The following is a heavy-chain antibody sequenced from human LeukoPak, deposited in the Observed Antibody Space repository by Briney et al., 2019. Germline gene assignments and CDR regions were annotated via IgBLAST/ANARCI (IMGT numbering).Heavy chain of an antibody. J-gene: IGHJ4*02. CDR1: GFTFSSYG. CDR2: IWYDGSNK. D-gene: IGHD6-19*01. Sequence: GGSLRLSCAASGFTFSSYGMHWVRQAPGKGLEWVAVIWYDGSNKYYADSVKGRFTISRDNSKNTLYLQMNSLRAEDTAVYYCARDHSSGWYSDYFDYWGQGTLVSVSS. CDR3: ARDHSSGWYSDYFDY. V-gene: IGHV3-33*01.